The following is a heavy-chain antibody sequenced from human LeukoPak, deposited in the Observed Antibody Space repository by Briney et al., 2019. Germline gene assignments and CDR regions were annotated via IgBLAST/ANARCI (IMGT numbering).Heavy chain of an antibody. D-gene: IGHD3-10*01. CDR3: ARGGRLEDGYYYGSGRPCFDY. CDR2: ISSSGST. V-gene: IGHV4-61*09. J-gene: IGHJ4*02. CDR1: GGSITSGRYY. Sequence: SETLSLTCAVSGGSITSGRYYWSWIRQPAGKGLEWIGHISSSGSTNYNPSLKSRVSISLDMSKNQFSLKLSSVTTADTAVYYCARGGRLEDGYYYGSGRPCFDYWGQGTLVIVSS.